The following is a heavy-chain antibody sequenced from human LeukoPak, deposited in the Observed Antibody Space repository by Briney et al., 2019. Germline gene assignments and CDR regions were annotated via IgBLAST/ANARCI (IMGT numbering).Heavy chain of an antibody. J-gene: IGHJ1*01. V-gene: IGHV4-39*01. CDR3: ARHVDPSIAVAGREH. CDR1: GGSISSTSYY. D-gene: IGHD6-19*01. Sequence: PSETLSLTCTVSGGSISSTSYYWAWIRQPPGKGLEWIGSIYYSGSTYYNPSLKSRVTISVDTSKNQFSLNLSSVTAADTAVFYCARHVDPSIAVAGREHWGQGTLVTVSS. CDR2: IYYSGST.